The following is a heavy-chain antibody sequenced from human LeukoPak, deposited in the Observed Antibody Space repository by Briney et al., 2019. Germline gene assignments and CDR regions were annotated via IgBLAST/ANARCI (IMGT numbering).Heavy chain of an antibody. D-gene: IGHD2-2*01. J-gene: IGHJ4*02. V-gene: IGHV3-48*03. Sequence: PGGSLRLSCAASGFTFSIYEMNWVRQAPGEGLEWVSFISSSGSAIYYADSVKGRFTISRDNAKNSLYLQMNSLRDGDTAVYYCARGRYCSSTSCSGDYWGQGTLVTVSS. CDR3: ARGRYCSSTSCSGDY. CDR2: ISSSGSAI. CDR1: GFTFSIYE.